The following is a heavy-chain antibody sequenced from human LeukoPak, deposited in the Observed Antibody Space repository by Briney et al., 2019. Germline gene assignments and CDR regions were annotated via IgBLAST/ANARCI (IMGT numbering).Heavy chain of an antibody. CDR2: VYSTGIT. J-gene: IGHJ4*02. Sequence: PSETLSLTCTVSGGSISSGSYFWSWIRQPAGKALEWIGRVYSTGITNYSPSLKSRVTISVDTAKNQFSLKLTSVTAADTAVYYCARDRGDLDYWGQGTLVTVSS. CDR3: ARDRGDLDY. CDR1: GGSISSGSYF. V-gene: IGHV4-61*02.